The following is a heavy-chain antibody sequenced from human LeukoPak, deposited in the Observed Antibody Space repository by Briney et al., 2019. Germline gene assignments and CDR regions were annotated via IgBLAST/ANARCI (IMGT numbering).Heavy chain of an antibody. CDR2: VNQDGSEI. Sequence: GGSLRLSCAASGFTFSSYWMSWVRQAPGKGLEWVANVNQDGSEIYYVDSVKGRFTISRDNAKNSLYLQMNSLRAEDTAVYYCARVAVAGFDDWGQGTLVTVSS. D-gene: IGHD6-19*01. CDR1: GFTFSSYW. CDR3: ARVAVAGFDD. J-gene: IGHJ4*02. V-gene: IGHV3-7*01.